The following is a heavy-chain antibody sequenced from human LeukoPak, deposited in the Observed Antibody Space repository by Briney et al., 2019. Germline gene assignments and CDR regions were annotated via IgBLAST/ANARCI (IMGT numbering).Heavy chain of an antibody. CDR3: ARGPKGGDGYNSCYFNY. CDR1: GGSFSGYY. V-gene: IGHV4-34*01. Sequence: SETLSLTCAVYGGSFSGYYWSWIRQPPGKGLEWIGEINHSGSTNYNPSLKSRVTISVDTSKNQFSLKLSSVTAADTAVYYCARGPKGGDGYNSCYFNYWGQGTLVTVSS. CDR2: INHSGST. D-gene: IGHD5-24*01. J-gene: IGHJ4*02.